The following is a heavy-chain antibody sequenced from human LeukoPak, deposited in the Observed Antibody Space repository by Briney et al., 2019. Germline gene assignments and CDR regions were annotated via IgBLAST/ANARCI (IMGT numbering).Heavy chain of an antibody. CDR2: ISAYNGNT. D-gene: IGHD2/OR15-2a*01. CDR1: GYTFTSYG. Sequence: ASVKVSCEASGYTFTSYGISWVRQAPGQGLEWMGWISAYNGNTNYAQKLQGRVTMTTDTSTSTAYMELRSLRSDDTAVYYCARDWKYYYCLDYWGQGTLVTVSS. J-gene: IGHJ4*02. CDR3: ARDWKYYYCLDY. V-gene: IGHV1-18*01.